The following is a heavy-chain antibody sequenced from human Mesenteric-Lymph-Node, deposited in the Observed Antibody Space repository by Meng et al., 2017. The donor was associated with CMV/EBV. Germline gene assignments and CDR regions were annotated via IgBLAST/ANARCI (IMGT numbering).Heavy chain of an antibody. Sequence: GESLKISCAASGFTFSSYSMNWVRQAPGKGLEWVSSISSSSSYIYYADSVKGRFTISRDNAKNSLYLQMNSLRAEDTAVYYCARDPPGLTTLDYWGQGTLVTV. CDR3: ARDPPGLTTLDY. J-gene: IGHJ4*02. V-gene: IGHV3-21*01. CDR2: ISSSSSYI. CDR1: GFTFSSYS. D-gene: IGHD4-11*01.